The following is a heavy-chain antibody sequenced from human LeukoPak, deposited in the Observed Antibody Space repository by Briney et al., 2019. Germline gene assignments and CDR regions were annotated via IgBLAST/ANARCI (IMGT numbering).Heavy chain of an antibody. CDR1: GFTFSSYW. J-gene: IGHJ6*02. D-gene: IGHD6-19*01. Sequence: GGSLRLSCAASGFTFSSYWMSWVRQAPGKGLEWVANIKQDGSEKYYVDSVKGRFTISRDNAKNSLYLQMNSLRAEDTAVYYCAREGYSSGWPHRDYYYYYGMDVWGQGTTVTVSS. CDR2: IKQDGSEK. V-gene: IGHV3-7*01. CDR3: AREGYSSGWPHRDYYYYYGMDV.